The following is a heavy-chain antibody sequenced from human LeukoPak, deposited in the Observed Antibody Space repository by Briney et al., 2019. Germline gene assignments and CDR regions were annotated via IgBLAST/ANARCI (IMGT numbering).Heavy chain of an antibody. Sequence: ASVKVSCKVSGYTLTELSMHWVRQAPGKGLEWMGGFDPEDGETIYAQKFQGRVTMTEDTSTDTACMELSSLRSEDTAVYYCATATYDSSGFKFDYWGQGTLVTVSS. CDR1: GYTLTELS. CDR3: ATATYDSSGFKFDY. D-gene: IGHD3-22*01. J-gene: IGHJ4*02. V-gene: IGHV1-24*01. CDR2: FDPEDGET.